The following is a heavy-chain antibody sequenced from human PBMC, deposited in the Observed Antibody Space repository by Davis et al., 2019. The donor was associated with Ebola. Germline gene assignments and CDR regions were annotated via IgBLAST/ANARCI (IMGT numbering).Heavy chain of an antibody. J-gene: IGHJ4*02. D-gene: IGHD6-13*01. CDR2: IYYSGST. Sequence: PSETLSLTFTVSGGSISSYYWSWIRQPPGKGLEWIGYIYYSGSTNYNPSLKSRVTISVDTSKNQFSLKLSSVTAADTAVYYCARLSLPPYSSMLDYWGQGTLVTVSS. V-gene: IGHV4-59*08. CDR3: ARLSLPPYSSMLDY. CDR1: GGSISSYY.